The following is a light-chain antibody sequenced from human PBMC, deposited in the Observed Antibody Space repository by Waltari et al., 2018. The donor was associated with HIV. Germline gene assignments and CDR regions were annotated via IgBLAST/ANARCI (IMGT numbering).Light chain of an antibody. CDR1: SSDVGGYKY. CDR3: SSYTSSNTLR. V-gene: IGLV2-14*01. Sequence: QSALTQPASVSGSPGQSITLSCTGTSSDVGGYKYVSWYQQHPGKAPRLMIYEVSNRPSGVSNRFSGSKSGDTASLTISGLQAEDEAAYYCSSYTSSNTLRFGGGTKLTVL. CDR2: EVS. J-gene: IGLJ2*01.